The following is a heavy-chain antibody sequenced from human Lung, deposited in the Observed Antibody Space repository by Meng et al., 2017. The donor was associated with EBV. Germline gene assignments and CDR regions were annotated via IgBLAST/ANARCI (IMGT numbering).Heavy chain of an antibody. D-gene: IGHD1-7*01. J-gene: IGHJ5*02. V-gene: IGHV3-21*02. CDR3: ARLSGTGWFDP. Sequence: EVQLLESGGGLVKPGESLRLSCAASGFIFSNYNMNWVRQAPGKGLEWVSSISSGNSYIYYADSVKGRFTISRDSAKNSLSLQMNSLRAEDTAVYYCARLSGTGWFDPWGQGTLVTVAS. CDR1: GFIFSNYN. CDR2: ISSGNSYI.